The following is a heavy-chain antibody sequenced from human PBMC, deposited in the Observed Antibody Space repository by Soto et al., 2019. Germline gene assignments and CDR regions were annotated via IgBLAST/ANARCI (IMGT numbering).Heavy chain of an antibody. CDR2: ISAYNGNT. D-gene: IGHD3-22*01. J-gene: IGHJ5*02. V-gene: IGHV1-18*01. CDR1: GYTFTSYG. Sequence: ASVKVSCKASGYTFTSYGISWVRQAPGQGLEWMGWISAYNGNTNYAQKLQGRVTMTTDTSTSTAYMELRSLRSDDTAVYYCARSEYYYDSSGYYYANWFDPWGQGTPVTVSS. CDR3: ARSEYYYDSSGYYYANWFDP.